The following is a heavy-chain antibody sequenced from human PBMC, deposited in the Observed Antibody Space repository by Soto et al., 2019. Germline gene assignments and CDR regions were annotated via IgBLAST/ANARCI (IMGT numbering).Heavy chain of an antibody. CDR3: AREWWFGERIPGGMDV. CDR2: ISYDGSNK. D-gene: IGHD3-10*01. Sequence: QVQLVESGGGVVQPGRSLRLSCAASGFTFSSYAMHWVRQAPGKGLEWVAVISYDGSNKYYADSVKGRFTISRDNSKNTLYLQMNSLRAEDTAVYSCAREWWFGERIPGGMDVWGQGTTVTVSS. V-gene: IGHV3-30-3*01. CDR1: GFTFSSYA. J-gene: IGHJ6*02.